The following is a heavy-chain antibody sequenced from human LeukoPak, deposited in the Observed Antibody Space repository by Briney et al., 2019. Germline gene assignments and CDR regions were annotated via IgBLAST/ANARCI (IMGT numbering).Heavy chain of an antibody. CDR1: GLTFSSYD. CDR2: INYNGIYI. V-gene: IGHV3-21*01. D-gene: IGHD5-24*01. J-gene: IGHJ4*02. CDR3: ARIGPGRDGSNSFDQ. Sequence: GGSLRLSCAASGLTFSSYDMTWVRQAPGKGLEYVSSINYNGIYIFSADSVKGRFTISRDNAKNSLYLEMNSLRVEDTAFYYCARIGPGRDGSNSFDQWGQGTLVIVSS.